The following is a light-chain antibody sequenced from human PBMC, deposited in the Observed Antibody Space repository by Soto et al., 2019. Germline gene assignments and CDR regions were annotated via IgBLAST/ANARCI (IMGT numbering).Light chain of an antibody. CDR1: QSISSY. CDR3: QQSYSSPPT. V-gene: IGKV1-39*01. J-gene: IGKJ1*01. Sequence: DIQMTQSPSSLSASVGDRVTITCRASQSISSYLNWYQQKPGKAPKLLIYAASSLQSGVPSRFSGSGSGTDFTLTISSLQLEDFATYYCQQSYSSPPTFGQGTTVDIK. CDR2: AAS.